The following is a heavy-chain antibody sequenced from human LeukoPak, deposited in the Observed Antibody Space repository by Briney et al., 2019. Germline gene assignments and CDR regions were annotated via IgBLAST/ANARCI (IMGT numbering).Heavy chain of an antibody. D-gene: IGHD5-12*01. CDR1: GYTFTSYA. V-gene: IGHV7-4-1*02. CDR2: INTNTGNP. Sequence: ASVKVSCKASGYTFTSYAMNWVRQAPGQGLEWMGWINTNTGNPTYAQGFTGRFVFSLDTSVSTAYLQISSLKAEDTAVYYCARVEHRGYHPYNMGRKGWFDPWGQGTLVTVSS. J-gene: IGHJ5*02. CDR3: ARVEHRGYHPYNMGRKGWFDP.